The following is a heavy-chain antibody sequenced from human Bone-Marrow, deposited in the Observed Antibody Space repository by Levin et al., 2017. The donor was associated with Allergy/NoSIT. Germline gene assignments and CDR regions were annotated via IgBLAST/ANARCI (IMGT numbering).Heavy chain of an antibody. CDR3: AKDALDYYGSGSPDSTYYYYYYMDG. CDR2: ISWNSGSI. Sequence: PGGSLRLSCAASGFTFDDYAMHWVRQAPGKGLEWVSGISWNSGSIGYADSVKGRFTISRDNAKNSLYLQMNSLRAEDTALYYCAKDALDYYGSGSPDSTYYYYYYMDGWGKGTTVTVSS. D-gene: IGHD3-10*01. V-gene: IGHV3-9*01. CDR1: GFTFDDYA. J-gene: IGHJ6*03.